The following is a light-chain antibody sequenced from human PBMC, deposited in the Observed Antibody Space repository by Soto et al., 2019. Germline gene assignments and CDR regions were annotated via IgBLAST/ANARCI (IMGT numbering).Light chain of an antibody. CDR2: KAS. CDR3: QQYHTYPWT. V-gene: IGKV1-5*03. Sequence: IQMTQSPSTLSAAVGDRVTITCRASQSIRGWLAWYQQNPGKAPKLLIYKASILQSGVPSRFIGSGSETEFTLTISSLQPDDFATYFCQQYHTYPWTFGQVTKVEI. J-gene: IGKJ1*01. CDR1: QSIRGW.